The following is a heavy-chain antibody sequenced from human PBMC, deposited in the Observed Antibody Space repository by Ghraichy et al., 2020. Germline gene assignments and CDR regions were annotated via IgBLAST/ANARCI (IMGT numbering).Heavy chain of an antibody. CDR3: ARDLGSTSWYPRYFDL. V-gene: IGHV3-21*01. Sequence: GGSLRLSCAASGFTFSRYSMNWVRQAPGKGLEWVSSISSSSSYIYYADSVKGRFTISRDNAKNSLYLQMNSLRAEDTAVYYCARDLGSTSWYPRYFDLWGRGTLVTVSS. D-gene: IGHD6-13*01. J-gene: IGHJ2*01. CDR2: ISSSSSYI. CDR1: GFTFSRYS.